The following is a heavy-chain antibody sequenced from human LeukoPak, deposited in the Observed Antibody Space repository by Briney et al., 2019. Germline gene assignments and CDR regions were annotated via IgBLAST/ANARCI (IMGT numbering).Heavy chain of an antibody. J-gene: IGHJ5*02. D-gene: IGHD6-13*01. CDR1: GFTFSNYA. Sequence: GGSLRLSCAASGFTFSNYAMSWVRQAPGKGLEWVSVISFSGGSTDYADSVKGRFTISRDNSKNTLYLQMNSLRPDDTAVYYCAKDRAGGSVWYAFDPWGQGTLVTVSS. CDR3: AKDRAGGSVWYAFDP. V-gene: IGHV3-23*01. CDR2: ISFSGGST.